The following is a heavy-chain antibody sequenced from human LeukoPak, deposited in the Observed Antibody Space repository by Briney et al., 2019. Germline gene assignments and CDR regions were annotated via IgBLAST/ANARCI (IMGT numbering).Heavy chain of an antibody. V-gene: IGHV4-59*01. CDR2: IYNSGST. J-gene: IGHJ4*02. D-gene: IGHD5-18*01. Sequence: KTSETLSLTCTVSGVSISSYRWSWIRQPPGKGLEWIGYIYNSGSTNYNPSLKSRVTISVDTSKNQFSLKLSSVTAADTAVYYCARGRYNYALEDYFDYWGQGTLVTVSS. CDR1: GVSISSYR. CDR3: ARGRYNYALEDYFDY.